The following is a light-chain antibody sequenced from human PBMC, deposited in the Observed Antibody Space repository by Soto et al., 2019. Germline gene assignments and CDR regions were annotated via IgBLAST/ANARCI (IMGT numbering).Light chain of an antibody. CDR1: SSDVGGYNY. J-gene: IGLJ3*02. V-gene: IGLV2-8*01. CDR3: SSYAASNNFYFV. CDR2: EVT. Sequence: QSALTQPPSASGSPGQSVTISCTGTSSDVGGYNYVSWYQQYPDRAPKLMIYEVTKRPSGVPDRFSGSKSGNTASLTVSGLQAEDEADYYCSSYAASNNFYFVFDGGTKLTVL.